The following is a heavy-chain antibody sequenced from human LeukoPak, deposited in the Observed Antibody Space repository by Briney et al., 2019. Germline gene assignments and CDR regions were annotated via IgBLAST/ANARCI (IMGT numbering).Heavy chain of an antibody. CDR2: KKQDGSEK. Sequence: GGSLRLSCAASGFTFSSYWMSWVRQAPGKGLEWVANKKQDGSEKYYVDSVKGRFTISRDNAKNSLYLQMNSLRAEDTAVYYCAREERVLRYFDWLFYGMDVWGQGTTVTVSS. J-gene: IGHJ6*02. V-gene: IGHV3-7*01. CDR3: AREERVLRYFDWLFYGMDV. CDR1: GFTFSSYW. D-gene: IGHD3-9*01.